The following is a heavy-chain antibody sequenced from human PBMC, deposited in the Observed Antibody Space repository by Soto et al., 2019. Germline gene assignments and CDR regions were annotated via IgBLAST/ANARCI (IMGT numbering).Heavy chain of an antibody. CDR3: ARGRDGYTAYNWFDP. V-gene: IGHV3-11*01. CDR2: ISSSGSTI. J-gene: IGHJ5*02. D-gene: IGHD5-12*01. Sequence: GESLKISCAASGFTFSDYYMSWIRQAPGKGLEWVSYISSSGSTIYYADSVKGRFTISRDNAKNSLYLQMNSLRAEDTAVYYCARGRDGYTAYNWFDPWGQGTLVTVSS. CDR1: GFTFSDYY.